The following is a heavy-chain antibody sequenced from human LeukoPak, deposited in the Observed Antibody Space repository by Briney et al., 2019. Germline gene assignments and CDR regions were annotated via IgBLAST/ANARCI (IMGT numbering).Heavy chain of an antibody. Sequence: GGSLRLSCAASGFPFNAYWMTWVLQAPGKGLEWVANIRQDGDTKYYVDSVKGRFTISRDNAMNSLYLQMNSLRAEDTAIYYCARSLPYGTTWYGRSDFWGQGTLVTVSS. CDR3: ARSLPYGTTWYGRSDF. D-gene: IGHD6-13*01. CDR1: GFPFNAYW. CDR2: IRQDGDTK. V-gene: IGHV3-7*03. J-gene: IGHJ4*02.